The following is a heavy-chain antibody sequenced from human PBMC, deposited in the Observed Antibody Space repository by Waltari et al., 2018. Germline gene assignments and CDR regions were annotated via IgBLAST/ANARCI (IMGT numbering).Heavy chain of an antibody. J-gene: IGHJ4*02. Sequence: EVQLLEFGGGLVQLGGCLRLSCAASGFTFSSYAMSWVRKAPGKGLEWVSAISGSGGSTSYAESVKGRFTISRDNSKNTLYLQRNSLRAEDTAVYYCAKPNSRHSSSSFFDYWGQGTLVTVSS. CDR2: ISGSGGST. V-gene: IGHV3-23*01. CDR1: GFTFSSYA. D-gene: IGHD6-6*01. CDR3: AKPNSRHSSSSFFDY.